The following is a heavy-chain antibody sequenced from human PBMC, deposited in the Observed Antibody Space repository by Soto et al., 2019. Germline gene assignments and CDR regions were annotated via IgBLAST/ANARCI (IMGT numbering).Heavy chain of an antibody. CDR2: ISYDGSNK. J-gene: IGHJ4*02. CDR3: ANSGWSMSPFDY. Sequence: PGGSLRLSCAASGFTFSSYGMHWVRQAPDKGLEWVAVISYDGSNKYYADSVKGRFTISRDNSKNTLYLQMNSLRAEDTAVYYCANSGWSMSPFDYWGQGTLVTVSS. V-gene: IGHV3-30*18. CDR1: GFTFSSYG. D-gene: IGHD6-19*01.